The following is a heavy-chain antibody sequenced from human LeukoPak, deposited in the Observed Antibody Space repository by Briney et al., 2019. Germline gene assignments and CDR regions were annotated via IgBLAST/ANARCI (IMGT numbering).Heavy chain of an antibody. CDR1: GYTFTGYY. Sequence: ASVKVSCKASGYTFTGYYMHWVRQAPGQGLEWMGWINPNSGGTNYAQKFQGRVTMTRDTSISTAYMELSRLRSDDTAVYYCASVKRLRYFDWRSGGDAFDIWGQGTMVTVSS. CDR2: INPNSGGT. V-gene: IGHV1-2*02. J-gene: IGHJ3*02. D-gene: IGHD3-9*01. CDR3: ASVKRLRYFDWRSGGDAFDI.